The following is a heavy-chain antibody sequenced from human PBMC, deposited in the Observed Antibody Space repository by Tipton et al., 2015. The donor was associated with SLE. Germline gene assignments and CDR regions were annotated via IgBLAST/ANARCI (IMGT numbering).Heavy chain of an antibody. J-gene: IGHJ6*02. CDR3: ARGMVTWRGAILGVDV. CDR2: ISDGGGT. V-gene: IGHV4-59*08. CDR1: GDSINNYF. Sequence: TLSLTCTVSGDSINNYFGSWLRQPPGKGLEWIGYISDGGGTNYNPSLKSRVTISVDPAKNQFSLRLTSVTAADTAVYYCARGMVTWRGAILGVDVWGQGTTVNVSS. D-gene: IGHD2-21*02.